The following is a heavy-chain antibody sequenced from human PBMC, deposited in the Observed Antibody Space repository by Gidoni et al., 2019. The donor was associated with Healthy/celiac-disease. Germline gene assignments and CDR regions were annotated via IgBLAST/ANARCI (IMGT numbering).Heavy chain of an antibody. CDR3: ARVVPAANYYYYYGMDV. CDR1: GGTFRSYA. D-gene: IGHD2-2*01. CDR2: IIPILGIA. J-gene: IGHJ6*02. V-gene: IGHV1-69*04. Sequence: QVQLVQSGAEVKKPGSSVKVSCKASGGTFRSYAISWVRQAPGQGLEWMGRIIPILGIANYAQKFQGRVTITADKSTSTAYMELSSLRSEDTAVYYCARVVPAANYYYYYGMDVWGQGTTVTVSS.